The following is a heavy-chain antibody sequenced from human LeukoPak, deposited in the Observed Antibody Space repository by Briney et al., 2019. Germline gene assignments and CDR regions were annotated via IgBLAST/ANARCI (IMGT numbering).Heavy chain of an antibody. D-gene: IGHD3-3*01. V-gene: IGHV4-30-2*01. CDR2: IYHSGST. Sequence: SQTLSLTCAVSGGSISSGGYSWSWIRQPPGKGLEWIGYIYHSGSTYYNPSLKSRVTISVDRSKNQFSLKLSSVTAADTAVYYCARGRYYDFWSGYPFDPWGQGTLVTVSS. CDR3: ARGRYYDFWSGYPFDP. J-gene: IGHJ5*02. CDR1: GGSISSGGYS.